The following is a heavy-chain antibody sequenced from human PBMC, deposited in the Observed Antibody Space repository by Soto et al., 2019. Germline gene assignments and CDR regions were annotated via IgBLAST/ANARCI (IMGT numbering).Heavy chain of an antibody. V-gene: IGHV3-23*01. CDR2: VSGSGDNT. CDR3: SKSYSSSWYALFNWFDP. J-gene: IGHJ5*02. D-gene: IGHD6-13*01. Sequence: GGSLRLSCAASGFTVANYVMSWVRQAPGKGLEWVSAVSGSGDNTYYADSVKGRFTISRDNSMNTLYLQMNSLRAEDTAVYYGSKSYSSSWYALFNWFDPWGQGTLVTVSS. CDR1: GFTVANYV.